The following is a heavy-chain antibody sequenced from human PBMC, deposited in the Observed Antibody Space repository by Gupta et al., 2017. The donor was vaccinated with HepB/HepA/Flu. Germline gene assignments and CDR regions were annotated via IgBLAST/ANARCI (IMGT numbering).Heavy chain of an antibody. CDR2: ISSGGGST. CDR1: GFTLSNYA. V-gene: IGHV3-23*01. J-gene: IGHJ2*01. D-gene: IGHD2-2*01. CDR3: AREPEYLNGWYFDL. Sequence: ELRLLESGGGLVQPGGCLRLSCLASGFTLSNYAMGWVRQAPGKGLEWVSSISSGGGSTYSTDSVKGRLTVSRDNSKNTLYLQMNSLSAVDTAVYYCAREPEYLNGWYFDLWGRGTLVSVSS.